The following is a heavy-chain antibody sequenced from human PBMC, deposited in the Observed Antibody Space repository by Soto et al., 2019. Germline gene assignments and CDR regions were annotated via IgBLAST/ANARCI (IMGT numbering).Heavy chain of an antibody. CDR2: INHSGST. D-gene: IGHD6-13*01. CDR3: ARGPSSSWHSWFDP. Sequence: SETLSLTCAVYGGSFSGYYWSWIRQPPGKGLEWIGEINHSGSTNYNPSLKSRVTISVDTSKNQFSLKLSSVTAADTAVYYCARGPSSSWHSWFDPWGQESLVTV. J-gene: IGHJ5*02. CDR1: GGSFSGYY. V-gene: IGHV4-34*01.